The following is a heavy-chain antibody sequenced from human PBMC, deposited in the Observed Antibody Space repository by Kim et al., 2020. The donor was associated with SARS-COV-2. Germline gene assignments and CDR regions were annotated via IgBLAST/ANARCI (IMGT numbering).Heavy chain of an antibody. CDR1: GGSISSYS. V-gene: IGHV4-59*01. Sequence: SETLSLICTVSGGSISSYSWSWIRQPPGKGLEWIGYIYYSGSTNYNPSLKSRLTISVDTTKNKFSLKLSSVTAADTAVYYCARGGLSSGWYGWGQGTLV. CDR3: ARGGLSSGWYG. J-gene: IGHJ1*01. CDR2: IYYSGST. D-gene: IGHD6-19*01.